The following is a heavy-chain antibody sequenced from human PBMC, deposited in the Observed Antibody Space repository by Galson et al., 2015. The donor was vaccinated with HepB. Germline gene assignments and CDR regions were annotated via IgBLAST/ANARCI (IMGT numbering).Heavy chain of an antibody. V-gene: IGHV1-2*02. J-gene: IGHJ4*02. CDR1: GYTFTGYY. CDR3: ARDQGWLEAKQSFDY. CDR2: INPISGGT. Sequence: CKASGYTFTGYYIHWVRQAPGQGLEWMGWINPISGGTNFAQKFQGRVTMTRDTSLSTAYMELSRLTSDDTAFYYCARDQGWLEAKQSFDYWGQGTLVTVSS. D-gene: IGHD5-12*01.